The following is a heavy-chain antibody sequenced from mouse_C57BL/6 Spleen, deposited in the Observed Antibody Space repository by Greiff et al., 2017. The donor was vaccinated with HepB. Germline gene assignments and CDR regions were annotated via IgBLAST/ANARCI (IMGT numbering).Heavy chain of an antibody. V-gene: IGHV1-81*01. D-gene: IGHD1-1*01. J-gene: IGHJ4*01. CDR2: IYPRSGNT. Sequence: QVQLQQSGAELARPGASVKLSCKASGYTFTSYGISWVKQRTGQGLEWIGEIYPRSGNTYYNEKFKGKATLNADKSSSTAYMELRSLTSEDSAVYFCARKDYGSQLAMDYWGQGTSVTVSS. CDR3: ARKDYGSQLAMDY. CDR1: GYTFTSYG.